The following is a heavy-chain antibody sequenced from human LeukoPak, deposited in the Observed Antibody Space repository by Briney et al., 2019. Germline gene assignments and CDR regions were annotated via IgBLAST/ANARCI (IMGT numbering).Heavy chain of an antibody. CDR2: ISGRGDTT. J-gene: IGHJ4*02. V-gene: IGHV3-64*02. D-gene: IGHD3-22*01. Sequence: GGSLRLSCAASEFTFSTYAMHWVRQAPGKGLEYVSAISGRGDTTYYVDSVKGRFTISRDNSKNTMYLQMGSLRAEDTAVYYCARDQYYYDSSGYCAYWGQGTLVTVSS. CDR1: EFTFSTYA. CDR3: ARDQYYYDSSGYCAY.